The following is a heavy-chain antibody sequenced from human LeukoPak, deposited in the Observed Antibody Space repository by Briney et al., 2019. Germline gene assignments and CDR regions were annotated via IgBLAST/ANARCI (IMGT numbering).Heavy chain of an antibody. CDR1: GFTFSSYS. D-gene: IGHD3-3*01. Sequence: GGSLRLSCAASGFTFSSYSMNWVRQAPGKGLEWVAVISYDGSNKYYADSVKGRFTISRDNSKNTLYLQMNSLRAEDTAVYYCAKDGGDFWSGYYPDYWGQGTLVTVSS. CDR3: AKDGGDFWSGYYPDY. CDR2: ISYDGSNK. J-gene: IGHJ4*02. V-gene: IGHV3-30*18.